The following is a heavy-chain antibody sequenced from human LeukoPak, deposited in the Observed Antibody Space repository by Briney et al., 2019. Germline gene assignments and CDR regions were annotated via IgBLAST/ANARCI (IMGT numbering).Heavy chain of an antibody. CDR1: GFTFISSA. V-gene: IGHV1-58*01. J-gene: IGHJ4*02. CDR3: AADPSYSSGYRYYFDY. CDR2: IVVGSGNI. D-gene: IGHD3-22*01. Sequence: ASVKVSCKTSGFTFISSAVQWVRQARGQRLEWIGWIVVGSGNINYAQKFQERVTITRDMSTSTAYMELSSLRSEDTAVYYCAADPSYSSGYRYYFDYWGQGALVTVSS.